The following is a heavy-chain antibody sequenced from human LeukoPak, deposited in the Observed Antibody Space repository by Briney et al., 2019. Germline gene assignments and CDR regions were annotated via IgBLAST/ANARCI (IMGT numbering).Heavy chain of an antibody. V-gene: IGHV1-8*01. CDR3: ASGRDSSGYYGY. Sequence: ASVKVSCKTSGYTFTSYDINWVRQATGQGLEWMGWMNPNSGNTGYAQKFQGRVTMTRNTSISTAYMELSSLRSEDTAVYYCASGRDSSGYYGYWGQGTLVTVSS. CDR1: GYTFTSYD. J-gene: IGHJ4*02. D-gene: IGHD3-22*01. CDR2: MNPNSGNT.